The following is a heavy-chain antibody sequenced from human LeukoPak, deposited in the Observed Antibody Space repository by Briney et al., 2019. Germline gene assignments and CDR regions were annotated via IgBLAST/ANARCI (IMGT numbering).Heavy chain of an antibody. CDR2: IYYSGST. D-gene: IGHD3-10*01. CDR3: ARVIWFGEIGNWFDP. CDR1: GGSISSYY. J-gene: IGHJ5*02. V-gene: IGHV4-59*01. Sequence: SETLSLTCTVSGGSISSYYWSWIRQPPGKGLEWIGYIYYSGSTNYNPSLKSRVTISVDTPKNQFSLKLSSVTAADTAVYYCARVIWFGEIGNWFDPWGQGTLVTVSS.